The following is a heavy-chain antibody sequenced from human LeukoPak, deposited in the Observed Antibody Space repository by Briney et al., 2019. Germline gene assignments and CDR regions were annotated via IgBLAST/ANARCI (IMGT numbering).Heavy chain of an antibody. V-gene: IGHV1-18*01. D-gene: IGHD3-3*01. CDR1: GGTFSSYA. CDR2: ISAYNGNT. Sequence: ASVKVSCKASGGTFSSYAISWVRQAPGQGLEWMGWISAYNGNTNYAQKLQGRVTMTTDTSTSTAYMELRSLRSDDTAVYYCARDPPYYDFWSLYYGMDVWGQGTTVTVSS. CDR3: ARDPPYYDFWSLYYGMDV. J-gene: IGHJ6*02.